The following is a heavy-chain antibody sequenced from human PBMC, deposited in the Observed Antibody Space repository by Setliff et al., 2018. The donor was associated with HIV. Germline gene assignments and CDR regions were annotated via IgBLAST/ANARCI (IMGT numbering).Heavy chain of an antibody. D-gene: IGHD3-10*01. CDR2: VSSRGDT. Sequence: LSLTCTVSDSGTYYGSWIRQPAGKGLEWIGRVSSRGDTNYNPSLKSRVTMSVDTSKNQFSLKLSSVTASDTAVYYCARARYIVIRGDAGMDVWGPGTTVTVSS. CDR1: DSGTYY. V-gene: IGHV4-61*02. J-gene: IGHJ6*02. CDR3: ARARYIVIRGDAGMDV.